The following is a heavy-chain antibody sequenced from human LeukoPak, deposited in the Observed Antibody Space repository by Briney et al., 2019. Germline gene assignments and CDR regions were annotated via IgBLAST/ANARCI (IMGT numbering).Heavy chain of an antibody. Sequence: GGSLRLSCEASGFTFSSYGMHWVRQAPGKGLEWVAVISYDGKVTYYADSVKGRFTISRDNSGNTLFLQMNSLRPDDTAVYYCAKEGTHHVGTWYDSWGQGTLVTVSS. CDR2: ISYDGKVT. CDR3: AKEGTHHVGTWYDS. CDR1: GFTFSSYG. D-gene: IGHD2-15*01. J-gene: IGHJ4*02. V-gene: IGHV3-30*18.